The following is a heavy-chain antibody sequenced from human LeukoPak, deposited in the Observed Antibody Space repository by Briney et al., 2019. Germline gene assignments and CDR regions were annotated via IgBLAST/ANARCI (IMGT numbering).Heavy chain of an antibody. CDR3: AREFGYADDYFDY. CDR1: GFTFSRHA. CDR2: ISYDGSNK. Sequence: GRSLRLSCAASGFTFSRHAMYWVRQAPGKGLEWVAVISYDGSNKYYADSVKGRFTISRDNSKNTLYLQMNSLRAEDTAVYYCAREFGYADDYFDYWGQGTLVTVSS. J-gene: IGHJ4*02. V-gene: IGHV3-30-3*01. D-gene: IGHD2-15*01.